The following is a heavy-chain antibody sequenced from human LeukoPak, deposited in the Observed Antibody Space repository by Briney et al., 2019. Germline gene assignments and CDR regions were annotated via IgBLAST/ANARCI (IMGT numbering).Heavy chain of an antibody. CDR1: GYTFTCYD. CDR3: ARGPPPTYYYDSSGNQDYYYGMDV. CDR2: MNPNSGNT. D-gene: IGHD3-22*01. J-gene: IGHJ6*02. V-gene: IGHV1-8*01. Sequence: ASVKVSCKASGYTFTCYDINWVRQATGQGLEWMGWMNPNSGNTGYAQKFQGRVTMTRNTSISTAYMELSSLRSEDTAVYYCARGPPPTYYYDSSGNQDYYYGMDVWGQGTTVTVSS.